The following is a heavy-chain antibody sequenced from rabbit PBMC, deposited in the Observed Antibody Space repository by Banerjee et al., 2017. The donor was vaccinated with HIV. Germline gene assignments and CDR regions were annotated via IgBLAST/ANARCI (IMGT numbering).Heavy chain of an antibody. D-gene: IGHD1-1*01. Sequence: QSLEESGGDLVKPGTSLTLTCTASGIDFSSYYMCWVRQAPGKGLEWIACIYTGSSGSTYYASWAKGRFTISKPSSTTVTLQMTSLTAADTATYFCARDPSGDNWYFDLWGPGTLVTVS. CDR3: ARDPSGDNWYFDL. CDR2: IYTGSSGST. V-gene: IGHV1S40*01. CDR1: GIDFSSYY. J-gene: IGHJ4*01.